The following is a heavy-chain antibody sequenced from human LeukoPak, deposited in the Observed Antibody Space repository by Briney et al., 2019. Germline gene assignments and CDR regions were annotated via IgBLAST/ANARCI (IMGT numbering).Heavy chain of an antibody. CDR1: SFTFSKYW. Sequence: GGSLRPSCAASSFTFSKYWFHWVRQAPGKGLDWVSRINTDGRTTTYADSVKGRFTISRDNAKNTLFLEMNSLRAEDTAVYYCARDLAGADDYWGQGTLVTVSS. CDR2: INTDGRTT. J-gene: IGHJ4*02. V-gene: IGHV3-74*01. CDR3: ARDLAGADDY. D-gene: IGHD6-13*01.